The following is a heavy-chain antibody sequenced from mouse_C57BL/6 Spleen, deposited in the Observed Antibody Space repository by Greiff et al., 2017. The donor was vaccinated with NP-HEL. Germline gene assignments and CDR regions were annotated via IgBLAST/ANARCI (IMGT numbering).Heavy chain of an antibody. CDR3: LYDGYLDY. V-gene: IGHV1-50*01. D-gene: IGHD2-3*01. CDR2: IDPSDSYT. J-gene: IGHJ4*01. CDR1: GYTFTSYW. Sequence: QVQLQQPGAELVKPGASVKLSCKASGYTFTSYWMQWVKQRPGQGLEWIGEIDPSDSYTNYNQKFKGKATLTVDTSSSTAYMQLSSLTSEDSAVYYCLYDGYLDYWGQGTSVTVSS.